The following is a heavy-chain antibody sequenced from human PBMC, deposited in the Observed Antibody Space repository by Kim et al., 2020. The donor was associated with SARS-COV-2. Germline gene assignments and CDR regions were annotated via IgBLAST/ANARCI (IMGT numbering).Heavy chain of an antibody. CDR3: ARHKAMPLVVGAYDY. V-gene: IGHV4-39*01. J-gene: IGHJ4*02. D-gene: IGHD1-26*01. Sequence: PSLKGRVTISIDTSKNQLSLQLSSVTAADTSIYYCARHKAMPLVVGAYDYWGQGTLVTVSS.